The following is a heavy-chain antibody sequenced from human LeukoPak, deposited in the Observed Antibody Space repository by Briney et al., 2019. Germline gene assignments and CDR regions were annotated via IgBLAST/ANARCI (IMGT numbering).Heavy chain of an antibody. D-gene: IGHD6-19*01. Sequence: GGSLRLSCAASGFTFSNYGMHWVRQAPGKGLEWVALISYDGSNEYYGDSVQGRFTISRDNSKNTLYLQMNSLRPEDTAVYYCAKGRQQWLVYEWFDPWGQGTLVTVSS. V-gene: IGHV3-30*18. J-gene: IGHJ5*02. CDR3: AKGRQQWLVYEWFDP. CDR2: ISYDGSNE. CDR1: GFTFSNYG.